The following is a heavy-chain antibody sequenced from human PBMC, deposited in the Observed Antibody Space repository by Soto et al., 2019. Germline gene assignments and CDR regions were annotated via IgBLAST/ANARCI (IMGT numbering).Heavy chain of an antibody. CDR2: ISYDGSNK. J-gene: IGHJ6*02. CDR3: AIPYSSSWYGGGMDV. D-gene: IGHD6-13*01. CDR1: GFTFSSYG. V-gene: IGHV3-30*03. Sequence: QVQLVESGGGVVQPGRSLRLSCAASGFTFSSYGMHWVRQAPGKGLEWVAVISYDGSNKYYADSVKGRFTISRDNSKNTLYVQMNSLRAEDTAVYYCAIPYSSSWYGGGMDVWGQGSTVTVSS.